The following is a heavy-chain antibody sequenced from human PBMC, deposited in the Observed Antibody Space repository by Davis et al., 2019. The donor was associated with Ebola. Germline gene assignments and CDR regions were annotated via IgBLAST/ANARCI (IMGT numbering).Heavy chain of an antibody. CDR3: ARIQSGHHGMDV. Sequence: PSETLSLTCAVYGGSFSGYYMSWVRQAPGKGLEWVSVIYSGGSTYYADSVKGRFTISRDNSKNTLYLQMNSLRAEDTAVYYCARIQSGHHGMDVWGQGTTVTVSS. CDR1: GGSFSGYY. D-gene: IGHD3-10*01. J-gene: IGHJ6*02. CDR2: IYSGGST. V-gene: IGHV3-66*01.